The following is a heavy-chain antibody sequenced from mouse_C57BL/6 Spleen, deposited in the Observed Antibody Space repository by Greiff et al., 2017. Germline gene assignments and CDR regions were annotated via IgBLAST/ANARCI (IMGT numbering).Heavy chain of an antibody. D-gene: IGHD4-1*01. V-gene: IGHV1-64*01. Sequence: QVQLQQPGAELVKPGPSVKLSCKPSAYTFTSYWMHWVKQRPGQGLEWIGMIHPNSGSTNYNGKFKSKATLTVDKSASTAYLQLSSLTSEESAVYYCARLELGRGFTYWGQGTLVTVSA. J-gene: IGHJ3*01. CDR3: ARLELGRGFTY. CDR1: AYTFTSYW. CDR2: IHPNSGST.